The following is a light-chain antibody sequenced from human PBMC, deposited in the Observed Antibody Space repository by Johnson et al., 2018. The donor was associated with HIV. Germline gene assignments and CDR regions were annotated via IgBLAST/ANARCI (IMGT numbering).Light chain of an antibody. CDR3: GTWDSSLSAYV. J-gene: IGLJ1*01. CDR2: ENN. V-gene: IGLV1-51*02. Sequence: QSVLTQPPSVSAAPGQKVTISCSGSSSNIGNNYVSWYQQLPGTAPKLLIYENNKRPSGIPDRFSGSQSGTSANLGITGLQPGDEADYYCGTWDSSLSAYVFGTGTKVTVL. CDR1: SSNIGNNY.